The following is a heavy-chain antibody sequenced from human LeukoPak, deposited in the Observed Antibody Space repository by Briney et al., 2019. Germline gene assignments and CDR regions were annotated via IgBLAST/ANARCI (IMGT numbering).Heavy chain of an antibody. CDR2: INPSGGST. D-gene: IGHD6-13*01. J-gene: IGHJ4*02. Sequence: ASVKVSCKASGHTFTSYYMHWVRQAPGQGLEWMGIINPSGGSTSYAQKFQGRVTMTRDMSTSTVYMELSSLRSEDTAVYYCARTYLGYSSSWSHFDCWGQGTLVTVSS. V-gene: IGHV1-46*01. CDR1: GHTFTSYY. CDR3: ARTYLGYSSSWSHFDC.